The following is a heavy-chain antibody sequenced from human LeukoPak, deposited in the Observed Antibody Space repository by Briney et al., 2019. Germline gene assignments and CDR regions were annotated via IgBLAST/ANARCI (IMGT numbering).Heavy chain of an antibody. D-gene: IGHD5-24*01. J-gene: IGHJ4*02. V-gene: IGHV4-39*07. CDR2: ISHSGTT. CDR3: ARGERGSDY. CDR1: GGSISSSSYY. Sequence: SETLSLTCTVSGGSISSSSYYWGWIRQPPGKGLEWLASISHSGTTYYSPSLKSRVTISVDTSRNQFSLKLSSVTAADTAVYYCARGERGSDYWGQGTLVTVSS.